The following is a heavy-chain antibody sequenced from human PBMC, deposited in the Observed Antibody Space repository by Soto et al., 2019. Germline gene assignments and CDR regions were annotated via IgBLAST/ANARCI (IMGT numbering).Heavy chain of an antibody. CDR2: IYPGDSDT. V-gene: IGHV5-51*01. CDR1: GYSFTSYW. J-gene: IGHJ5*02. CDR3: ARRSYSSSPNWFDP. Sequence: GESLKISCKGSGYSFTSYWIGCVRLMPGKGLEWMGIIYPGDSDTRYSPSFQGQVTISADKSISTAYLQWSSLKASDTAMYYCARRSYSSSPNWFDPWGQGTLVTVSS. D-gene: IGHD6-13*01.